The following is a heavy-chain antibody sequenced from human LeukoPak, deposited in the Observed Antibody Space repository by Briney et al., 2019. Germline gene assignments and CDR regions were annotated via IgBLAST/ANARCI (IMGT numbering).Heavy chain of an antibody. CDR1: GFTFDDYG. V-gene: IGHV3-21*01. Sequence: GGSLRLSCAASGFTFDDYGMSWVRQAPGKGLEWVSSISSSSSYIYYADSVKGRFTISRDNAKNSLYLQMNSLRAEDTAVYYCARRMVAVAGTGVDYWGQGTLVTVSS. CDR2: ISSSSSYI. CDR3: ARRMVAVAGTGVDY. J-gene: IGHJ4*02. D-gene: IGHD6-19*01.